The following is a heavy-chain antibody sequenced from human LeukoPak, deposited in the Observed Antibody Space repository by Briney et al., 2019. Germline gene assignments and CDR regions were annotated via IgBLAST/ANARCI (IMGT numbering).Heavy chain of an antibody. CDR1: GFTFGSYA. V-gene: IGHV3-64D*06. Sequence: GGSLRLSCSASGFTFGSYAMHWVRQAPGKGLEYLSGISTNEGTRNYADSVKGTFTISRDNSKNTLYLQMSSLRPEDTAVYYCVKGGPGIAAAAWDYWGQGTLVTVSS. D-gene: IGHD6-13*01. CDR2: ISTNEGTR. CDR3: VKGGPGIAAAAWDY. J-gene: IGHJ4*02.